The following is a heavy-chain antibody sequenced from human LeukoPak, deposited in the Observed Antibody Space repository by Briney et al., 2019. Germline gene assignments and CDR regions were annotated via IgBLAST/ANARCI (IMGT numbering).Heavy chain of an antibody. J-gene: IGHJ4*02. CDR2: IYHSGST. CDR3: AMGLAWKLDY. Sequence: GSLRLSCAASGFTFSSYAMSWVRQSPGKGLEWIGEIYHSGSTNYNPSLKSRVTISVDNSKNQFSLKLSSVIAADTAVYYCAMGLAWKLDYWGQGTLVTVSS. V-gene: IGHV4-4*02. D-gene: IGHD4-23*01. CDR1: GFTFSSYAM.